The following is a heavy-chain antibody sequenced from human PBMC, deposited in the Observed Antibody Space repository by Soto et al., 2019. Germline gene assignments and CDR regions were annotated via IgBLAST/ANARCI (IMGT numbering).Heavy chain of an antibody. D-gene: IGHD3-10*01. CDR1: GGSFSGYY. CDR3: ARVPYYYGSASPLAYYYYYGMDV. Sequence: SETLSLTCAVYGGSFSGYYWSWIRQPPGKGLEWIGEINHSGSTNYNPSLKSRVTISVDTSKNQFSLKLSSATAAATAVYYCARVPYYYGSASPLAYYYYYGMDVWGQGATVT. V-gene: IGHV4-34*01. J-gene: IGHJ6*02. CDR2: INHSGST.